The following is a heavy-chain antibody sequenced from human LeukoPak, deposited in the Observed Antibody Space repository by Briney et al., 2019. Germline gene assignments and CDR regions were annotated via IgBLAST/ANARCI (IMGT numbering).Heavy chain of an antibody. CDR1: GYTFTGYY. Sequence: ASVKVSCKASGYTFTGYYIHWVRQAPGQGLEWMGVINPSGGTTSYAQKFQGRVTMTRDTSTSIVYMELSSLTSEDTAVYYCSTGGRTGSSWYPMNYWGQGTLVTVSS. J-gene: IGHJ4*02. CDR2: INPSGGTT. V-gene: IGHV1-46*01. CDR3: STGGRTGSSWYPMNY. D-gene: IGHD6-13*01.